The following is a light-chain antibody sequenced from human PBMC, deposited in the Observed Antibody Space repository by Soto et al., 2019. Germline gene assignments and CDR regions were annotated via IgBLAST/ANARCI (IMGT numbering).Light chain of an antibody. Sequence: EIVLTQSPGTLSLSPGERATLSCRASQSVSSNYLAWYQQKRGQAPRLLIYGASSRATGIPTRFSGSVSGTDFPLTIRSLEPEDFAVYYCQQYDTSPRTFGQGTKVEI. CDR3: QQYDTSPRT. CDR2: GAS. CDR1: QSVSSNY. J-gene: IGKJ1*01. V-gene: IGKV3-20*01.